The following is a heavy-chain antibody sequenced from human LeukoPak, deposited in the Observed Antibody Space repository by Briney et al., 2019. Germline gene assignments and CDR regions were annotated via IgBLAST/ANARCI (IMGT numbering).Heavy chain of an antibody. CDR3: ASGVMRRYFDWLPLDY. J-gene: IGHJ4*02. Sequence: GASVKVSCKASGYTFTSYYMHWVRQAPGQGLEWMGIINPSGGSTSYAQKFQGRVTMTRDTSTSTVYMELSSLRSEDTAVYYCASGVMRRYFDWLPLDYWGQGTLVTVSS. CDR1: GYTFTSYY. V-gene: IGHV1-46*01. D-gene: IGHD3-9*01. CDR2: INPSGGST.